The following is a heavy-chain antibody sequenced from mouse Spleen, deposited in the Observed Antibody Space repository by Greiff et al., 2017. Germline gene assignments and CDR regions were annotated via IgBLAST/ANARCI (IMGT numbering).Heavy chain of an antibody. Sequence: EVQGVESGAELAKPGASVKLSCKASGFNIKDYYMHWVKQRPEQGLEWIGWIDPENGNTIYDPKFQGKASITADTSSNTAYLQLSSLTSEDTAVYYCARGDYWGQGTSVTVSS. CDR3: ARGDY. CDR2: IDPENGNT. CDR1: GFNIKDYY. V-gene: IGHV14-1*02. J-gene: IGHJ4*01.